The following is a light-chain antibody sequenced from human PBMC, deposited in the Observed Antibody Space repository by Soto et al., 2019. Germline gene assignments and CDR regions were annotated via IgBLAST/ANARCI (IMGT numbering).Light chain of an antibody. V-gene: IGKV1-39*01. J-gene: IGKJ5*01. CDR2: AAS. CDR3: QQGHSNPIT. Sequence: DIQMTQSPSSLSASVGDRGTITCQNSENIRTYVNWYQKKPGKAPKLLIYAASSLQSGVPSRFSGSGSGTDFTLTISSLQPEDFATYYCQQGHSNPITLGQRTRLEIK. CDR1: ENIRTY.